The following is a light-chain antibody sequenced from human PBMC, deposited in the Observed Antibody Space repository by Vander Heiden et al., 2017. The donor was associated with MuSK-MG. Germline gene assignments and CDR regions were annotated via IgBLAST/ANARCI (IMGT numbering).Light chain of an antibody. Sequence: DIPMTQSPSSLSASVGDRVTFPCRASQSINTYLNWYQQKPGKAPKLLIYAASSLQRGGPSRFSGSGSGTDFTLTINSLQPEDFTTYYCQQSYRSPDTFGQGTKLEIK. CDR3: QQSYRSPDT. CDR1: QSINTY. J-gene: IGKJ2*01. V-gene: IGKV1-39*01. CDR2: AAS.